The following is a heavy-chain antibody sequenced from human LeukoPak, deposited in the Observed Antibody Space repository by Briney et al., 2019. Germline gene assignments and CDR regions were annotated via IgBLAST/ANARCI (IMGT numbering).Heavy chain of an antibody. Sequence: GGSLRLSCAASGFTFSSYAMSWVCQAPGKGLEWVSAISGSGGSTYYADSVKGRFTISRDNSKNTLYLQMNSLRAEDTAVYYCAKDLRTIAVAGRGRGYYFDYWGQGTLVTVSS. V-gene: IGHV3-23*01. J-gene: IGHJ4*02. CDR1: GFTFSSYA. CDR2: ISGSGGST. CDR3: AKDLRTIAVAGRGRGYYFDY. D-gene: IGHD6-19*01.